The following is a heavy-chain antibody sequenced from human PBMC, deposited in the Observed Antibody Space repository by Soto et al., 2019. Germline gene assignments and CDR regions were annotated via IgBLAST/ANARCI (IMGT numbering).Heavy chain of an antibody. Sequence: GASVKVSCKVSGYKFTNFAIHWVRQAPGRSLEWMGWINPANGYTKYSQKLQDRVTMTRDTPASTAYMELKSLTSEDTAVYYCARSPYYDFWSGYQNWFAPWGQGTLVPVSS. D-gene: IGHD3-3*01. V-gene: IGHV1-3*01. CDR1: GYKFTNFA. J-gene: IGHJ5*02. CDR2: INPANGYT. CDR3: ARSPYYDFWSGYQNWFAP.